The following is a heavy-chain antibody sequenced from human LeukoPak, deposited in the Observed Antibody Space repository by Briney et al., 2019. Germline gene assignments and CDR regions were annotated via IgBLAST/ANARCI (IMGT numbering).Heavy chain of an antibody. CDR3: ARSGVFSGYDAFDI. CDR2: IYHRGSA. J-gene: IGHJ3*02. CDR1: GGSINISY. V-gene: IGHV4-59*08. D-gene: IGHD3-9*01. Sequence: SETLSLTCTVSGGSINISYWSWIRQPPGKGLEWIGYIYHRGSANYNPSLKSRITVSVDTSKNQFSLKVTSVTAADTAVYYCARSGVFSGYDAFDIWGQGTMVTVSS.